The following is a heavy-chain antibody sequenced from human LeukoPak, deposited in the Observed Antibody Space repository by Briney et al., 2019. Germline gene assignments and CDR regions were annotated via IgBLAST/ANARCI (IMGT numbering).Heavy chain of an antibody. Sequence: SETLSLTCAVYGGSFSGYYWSWIRQPPGKGLEWIGEINHSGSTNYNPSLKSRVTISVDTSKNQFSLKLSSVTAADTAVYYCARHTYSSGWYLGYWGQGTLVTVSS. D-gene: IGHD6-19*01. CDR3: ARHTYSSGWYLGY. CDR2: INHSGST. V-gene: IGHV4-34*01. CDR1: GGSFSGYY. J-gene: IGHJ4*02.